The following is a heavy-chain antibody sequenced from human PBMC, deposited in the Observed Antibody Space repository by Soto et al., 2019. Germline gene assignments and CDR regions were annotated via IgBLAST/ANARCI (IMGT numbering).Heavy chain of an antibody. CDR2: ISGSGDYT. CDR1: GFTFSSYA. Sequence: PGGSLRLSCAASGFTFSSYAMSWVRQAPGKGLEWVSGISGSGDYTYYADSVKGRFTISRDNSKNTLYLQMNSLRAEDTALYYCAKDRVGMTTVTTMDYWGQGTLVTVSS. D-gene: IGHD4-17*01. J-gene: IGHJ4*02. V-gene: IGHV3-23*01. CDR3: AKDRVGMTTVTTMDY.